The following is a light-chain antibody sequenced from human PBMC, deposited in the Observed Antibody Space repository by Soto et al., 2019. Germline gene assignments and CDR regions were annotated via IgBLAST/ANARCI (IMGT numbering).Light chain of an antibody. J-gene: IGLJ2*01. CDR2: EDN. Sequence: LTQPPSVSAAPGQRVTISCSGSSSNIGNNYVSWYQQRPGSAPTTVIYEDNQRPSGVPDRFSGSIDSSSNSASLTISGLKTEDEADYYCQSYDSSNQVFGGGTKLTVL. V-gene: IGLV6-57*02. CDR1: SSNIGNNY. CDR3: QSYDSSNQV.